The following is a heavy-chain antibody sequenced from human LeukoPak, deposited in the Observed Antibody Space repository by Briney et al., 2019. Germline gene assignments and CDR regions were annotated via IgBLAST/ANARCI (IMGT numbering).Heavy chain of an antibody. CDR3: AKTRRLLWFGELFGAFDI. CDR2: ISGSGSST. J-gene: IGHJ3*02. V-gene: IGHV3-23*01. Sequence: GGSLRLSCAASGFTFSSYGMSWVRQAPGKGLEWVSTISGSGSSTYYADSVKGRFTISRDNSKNTLYLQMNSLRAEDTAVYYCAKTRRLLWFGELFGAFDIWGQGTMVTVSS. CDR1: GFTFSSYG. D-gene: IGHD3-10*01.